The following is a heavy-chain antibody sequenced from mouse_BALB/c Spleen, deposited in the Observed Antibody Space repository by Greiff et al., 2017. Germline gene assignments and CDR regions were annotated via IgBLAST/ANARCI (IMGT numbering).Heavy chain of an antibody. J-gene: IGHJ2*01. CDR2: INPSTGYT. V-gene: IGHV1-7*01. CDR3: ARKEDGNYRYYFDY. D-gene: IGHD2-1*01. Sequence: QVHVKQSGAELAKPGATVKMSCKASGYTFTSYWMHWVKQRPGQGLEWIGYINPSTGYTEYNQKFKDKATLTADKSSSTAYMQLSSLTSEDSAVYYCARKEDGNYRYYFDYWGQGTTLTVSS. CDR1: GYTFTSYW.